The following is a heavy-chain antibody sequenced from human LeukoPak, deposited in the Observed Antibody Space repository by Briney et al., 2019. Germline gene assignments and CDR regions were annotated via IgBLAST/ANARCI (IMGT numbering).Heavy chain of an antibody. CDR1: GYNFSKYW. CDR3: ARHGPEIVVVPASIPLDY. D-gene: IGHD2-2*01. Sequence: GESLKISCQGSGYNFSKYWIGWVRQMPGQGLEWMGIIYPRDSDIGYNPSFQGHVTISADTSISTAYLQWSSLKSSDTAVYFCARHGPEIVVVPASIPLDYWGQGTLVTVSS. V-gene: IGHV5-51*01. CDR2: IYPRDSDI. J-gene: IGHJ4*02.